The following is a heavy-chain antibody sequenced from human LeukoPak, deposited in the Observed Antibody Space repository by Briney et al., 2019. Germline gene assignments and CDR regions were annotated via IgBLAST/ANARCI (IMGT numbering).Heavy chain of an antibody. J-gene: IGHJ4*02. CDR2: IYYSGST. CDR1: GVSISSGDYY. V-gene: IGHV4-30-4*01. D-gene: IGHD4-17*01. CDR3: ARSLLTTVTTFGY. Sequence: PSQTLSLTCTVSGVSISSGDYYWSWIRQPPGKGLEWIGYIYYSGSTYYNPSLKSRVTISVDTSKNQFSLKLSSVTAADTAVYYCARSLLTTVTTFGYWGQGTLVTVSS.